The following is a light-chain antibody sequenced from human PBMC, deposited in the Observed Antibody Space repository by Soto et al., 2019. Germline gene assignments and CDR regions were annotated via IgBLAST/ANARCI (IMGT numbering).Light chain of an antibody. V-gene: IGKV3-15*01. CDR3: QQYNNWPPT. CDR1: ETVSSN. CDR2: DSS. Sequence: EIVMTQSPATLSVSPGERATLPCRASETVSSNLAWYQKTPGQAPTLLIYDSSTRVTDTPARFSGSGSGTEFTLTISSLQSEDFAVYYCQQYNNWPPTFGQGTRLEIK. J-gene: IGKJ5*01.